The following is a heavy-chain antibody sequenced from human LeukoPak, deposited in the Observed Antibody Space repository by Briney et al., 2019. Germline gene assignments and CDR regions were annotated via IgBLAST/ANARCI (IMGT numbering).Heavy chain of an antibody. CDR2: INHSGST. Sequence: SETLSLTCAVYGGSFSGYYWSWIRQPPGKGLEWIGEINHSGSTNYNPSLKSRVTISVDTSKNQFSLKLSSVTAADTAVYYCARLYPKPFYYDSSGYRNVWGQGTLVTVSS. D-gene: IGHD3-22*01. CDR3: ARLYPKPFYYDSSGYRNV. J-gene: IGHJ4*02. CDR1: GGSFSGYY. V-gene: IGHV4-34*01.